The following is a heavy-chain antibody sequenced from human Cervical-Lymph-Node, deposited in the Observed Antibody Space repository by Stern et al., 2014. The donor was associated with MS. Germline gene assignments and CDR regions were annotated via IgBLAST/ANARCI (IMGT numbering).Heavy chain of an antibody. V-gene: IGHV1-8*01. J-gene: IGHJ4*02. CDR3: ASASEVTTTVH. Sequence: QMQLVQSGAEVKKPGASVKVSCKASGYSFTNYDINWVRQASGQGLEWMGWMNPNTGNANYAQKFQGRLTMNRDISISTAYMELSSLRTEDTAVYYCASASEVTTTVHWGQGTLVTVSS. CDR1: GYSFTNYD. CDR2: MNPNTGNA. D-gene: IGHD4-17*01.